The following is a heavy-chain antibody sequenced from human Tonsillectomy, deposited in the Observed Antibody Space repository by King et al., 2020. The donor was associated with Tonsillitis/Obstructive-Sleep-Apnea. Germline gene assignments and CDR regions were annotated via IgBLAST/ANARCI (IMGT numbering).Heavy chain of an antibody. J-gene: IGHJ1*01. D-gene: IGHD3-22*01. CDR3: ARSGYYYPAEYFQH. Sequence: VQLVESGGGLVKPGGSLRLSCAASGFTFISYSMNWVRQPPGKGLGWVSSISISSSYIYYADSVKGRFTISRDNAKNSLYLQMNSLRAEDTAVYYCARSGYYYPAEYFQHWGQGTLVTVSS. V-gene: IGHV3-21*01. CDR2: ISISSSYI. CDR1: GFTFISYS.